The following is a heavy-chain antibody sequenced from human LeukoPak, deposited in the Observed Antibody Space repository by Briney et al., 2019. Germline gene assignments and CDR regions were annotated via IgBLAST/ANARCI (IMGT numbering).Heavy chain of an antibody. V-gene: IGHV3-23*01. D-gene: IGHD1-1*01. CDR2: ISGSGGST. J-gene: IGHJ4*02. CDR3: ATGILSTGLLNY. CDR1: GFTFSSYA. Sequence: GGSLRLSCAASGFTFSSYAMSWVRQAPGKGLEWVSAISGSGGSTYYADSVKGRFTISRGNSKNTLYLQMNSLRAEDTAVYYCATGILSTGLLNYWGQGTLVAVSS.